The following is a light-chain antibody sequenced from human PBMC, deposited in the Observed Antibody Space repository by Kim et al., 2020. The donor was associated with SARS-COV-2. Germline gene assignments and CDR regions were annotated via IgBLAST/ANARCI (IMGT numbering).Light chain of an antibody. CDR2: QDR. CDR3: QAWDSSTWV. CDR1: KLGDKY. J-gene: IGLJ3*02. Sequence: VSPGHTASITCSGDKLGDKYASWYQQKPGQSPVLVIYQDRKRPSGIPERFSGSNSGNTATLTISGTQAMDEADYYCQAWDSSTWVFGGGTQLTVL. V-gene: IGLV3-1*01.